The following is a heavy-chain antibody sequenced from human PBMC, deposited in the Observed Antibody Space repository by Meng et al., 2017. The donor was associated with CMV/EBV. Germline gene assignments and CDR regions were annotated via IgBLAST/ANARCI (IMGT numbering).Heavy chain of an antibody. D-gene: IGHD1-14*01. Sequence: QLQRSGPGVGKPSQSLSLTCTVSGGSSSSGYYYWSWIRQPPGKGLEWIGYIYYSGSTYYNPSLKSRVTISVDTSKNQFSLKLSSVTAADTAVYYCARVTSRVAGAFDYWGQGTLVTVSS. J-gene: IGHJ4*02. CDR1: GGSSSSGYYY. CDR3: ARVTSRVAGAFDY. CDR2: IYYSGST. V-gene: IGHV4-30-4*08.